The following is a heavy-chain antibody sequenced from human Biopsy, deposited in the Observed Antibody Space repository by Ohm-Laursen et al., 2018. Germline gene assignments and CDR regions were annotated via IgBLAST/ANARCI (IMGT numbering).Heavy chain of an antibody. CDR1: GGSISNNNYY. D-gene: IGHD1-26*01. Sequence: SDTLSLTCTVSGGSISNNNYYWGWIRQPPGKGLEWIGSIHYSGTTYYHASLRSRVTISVDKSKNQFSLKLTSVTAAETAVYYCARQGEWEHFADYWGQGTLVSVSS. CDR3: ARQGEWEHFADY. V-gene: IGHV4-39*01. CDR2: IHYSGTT. J-gene: IGHJ4*02.